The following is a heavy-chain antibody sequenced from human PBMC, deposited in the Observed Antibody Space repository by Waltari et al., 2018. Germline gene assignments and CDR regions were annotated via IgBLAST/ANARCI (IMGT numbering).Heavy chain of an antibody. CDR2: INCRGGNT. D-gene: IGHD3-10*01. V-gene: IGHV3-23*01. J-gene: IGHJ4*02. CDR3: ARVNRESLIRGATIDS. Sequence: EVQLLESGGAFVRPGGSLRLSCAASGFNFRNYAMTWVRQAPGKGLERSTSINCRGGNTVYADAVKGRSNIARDNSKNTLSIQLDSLRLDDTAVYFCARVNRESLIRGATIDSWGQGTRVTVSS. CDR1: GFNFRNYA.